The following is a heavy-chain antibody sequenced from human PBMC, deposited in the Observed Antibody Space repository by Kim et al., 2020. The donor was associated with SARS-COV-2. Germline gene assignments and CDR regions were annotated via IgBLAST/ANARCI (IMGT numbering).Heavy chain of an antibody. V-gene: IGHV4-34*01. D-gene: IGHD6-13*01. J-gene: IGHJ5*02. CDR3: ARGRIAAAGRGHWFDP. Sequence: SETLSLTCAVYGGSFSGYYWSWIRQPPGKGLEWIGEINHSGSTNYNPSLKSRVTISVDTSKNQFSLKLSSVTAADTAVYYCARGRIAAAGRGHWFDPWG. CDR2: INHSGST. CDR1: GGSFSGYY.